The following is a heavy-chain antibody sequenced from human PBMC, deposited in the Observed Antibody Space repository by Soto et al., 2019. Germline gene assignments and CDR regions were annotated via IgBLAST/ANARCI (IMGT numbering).Heavy chain of an antibody. J-gene: IGHJ4*02. CDR1: GGTFSSYA. CDR3: ATPYNACSSTSCYEIAPFDY. D-gene: IGHD2-2*01. CDR2: IIPIFGTA. V-gene: IGHV1-69*13. Sequence: ASVKVSCKASGGTFSSYAISWVRQAPGQGLEWMGGIIPIFGTANYAQKFQGRVTITADESTSTAYMELSSLRSEDTAVYYCATPYNACSSTSCYEIAPFDYWGQGTLVTVSS.